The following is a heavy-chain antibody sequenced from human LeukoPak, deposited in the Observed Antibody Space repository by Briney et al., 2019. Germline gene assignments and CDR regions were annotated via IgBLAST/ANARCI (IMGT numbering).Heavy chain of an antibody. J-gene: IGHJ4*02. D-gene: IGHD5-18*01. CDR3: ARETRGYSYVYFDY. V-gene: IGHV4-59*01. CDR1: GGSISSYY. CDR2: IYYSGST. Sequence: SETLSLTCTVSGGSISSYYWSWIRQPPGKGLEWIGYIYYSGSTNYNPSLKSRVTISVDTSENQFSLKLSSVTAADTAVYYCARETRGYSYVYFDYWGQGTLVTVSS.